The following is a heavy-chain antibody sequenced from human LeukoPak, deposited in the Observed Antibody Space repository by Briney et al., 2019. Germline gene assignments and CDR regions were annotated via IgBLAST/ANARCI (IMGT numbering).Heavy chain of an antibody. V-gene: IGHV1-18*01. CDR3: ARTDYGDNEGY. Sequence: ASVKVSCKVSGYTLTELSMHWVRQAPGQGLEWMGWISANNGNTNYAQKLQGRVTMTTDTSTSTAYMELRSLRSDDTAVYYCARTDYGDNEGYWGQGTLVTVSS. CDR2: ISANNGNT. CDR1: GYTLTELS. D-gene: IGHD4-17*01. J-gene: IGHJ4*02.